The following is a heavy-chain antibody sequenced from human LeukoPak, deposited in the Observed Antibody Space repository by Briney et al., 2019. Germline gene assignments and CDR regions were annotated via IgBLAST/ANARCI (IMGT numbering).Heavy chain of an antibody. V-gene: IGHV3-74*01. CDR1: GFTFSKYW. D-gene: IGHD6-19*01. CDR2: INTDGTVT. Sequence: GGSLRLSCAASGFTFSKYWMLWVRQAPGKGLESVSRINTDGTVTTYADSVKGRFTVSRDNADSTMFLQMNSVRDEDTAVYYCATKQWLAPPPDSWGQGTPVTVSS. CDR3: ATKQWLAPPPDS. J-gene: IGHJ4*02.